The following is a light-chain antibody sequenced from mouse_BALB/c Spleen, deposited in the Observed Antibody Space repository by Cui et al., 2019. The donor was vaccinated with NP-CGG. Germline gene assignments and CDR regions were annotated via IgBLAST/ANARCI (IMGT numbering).Light chain of an antibody. V-gene: IGLV1*01. CDR3: ALWYSNHWV. J-gene: IGLJ1*01. Sequence: QAVVTLESALTTSPGETVTLTCRSSTGAVTTSNYANWVQENPDHLFTGLIGGTNNRVPGVPARFSGSLIGDKAALTITGAQTEDEAIYFCALWYSNHWVFGGGTKLTVL. CDR1: TGAVTTSNY. CDR2: GTN.